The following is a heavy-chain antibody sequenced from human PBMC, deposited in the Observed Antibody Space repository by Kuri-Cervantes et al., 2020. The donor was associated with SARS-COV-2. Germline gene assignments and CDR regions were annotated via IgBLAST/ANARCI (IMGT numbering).Heavy chain of an antibody. V-gene: IGHV3-23*01. J-gene: IGHJ3*02. CDR1: GFTFSSYA. CDR3: AKGPVGATGAFDI. Sequence: GESLKISCAASGFTFSSYAMSWVRQATGKGLEWVSAIRVSGGSTYYADSVKGRFTISRDNSKNTLYLQMNSLRAEDTAVYYCAKGPVGATGAFDIWGQGTMVTVSS. CDR2: IRVSGGST. D-gene: IGHD1-26*01.